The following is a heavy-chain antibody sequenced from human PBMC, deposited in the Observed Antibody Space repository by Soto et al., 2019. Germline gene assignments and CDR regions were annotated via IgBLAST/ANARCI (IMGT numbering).Heavy chain of an antibody. CDR3: AREAYGDYYFDY. CDR1: GYTFTSYA. J-gene: IGHJ4*02. CDR2: INAVNGNT. Sequence: ASVKVSCKASGYTFTSYAMHWVRQAPGQRLEWMGWINAVNGNTKYSQKFQGRVTITRDTSASTAYMELSSLRSEDTAVYYCAREAYGDYYFDYWGQGTLVTVSS. V-gene: IGHV1-3*01. D-gene: IGHD4-17*01.